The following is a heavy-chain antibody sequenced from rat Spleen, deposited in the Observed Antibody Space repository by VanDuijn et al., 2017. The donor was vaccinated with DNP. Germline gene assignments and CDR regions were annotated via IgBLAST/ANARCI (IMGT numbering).Heavy chain of an antibody. CDR2: ISSGGGDT. CDR1: GFSFNNYW. Sequence: EVQLVESGGDLLQPGRSLKLSCVASGFSFNNYWMSWIRQAPTKGLEWVATISSGGGDTFYRDFVKGRFTISRDNGKSTLYLQMDSLRSEDTATYYCARQGNYYYGSYYFDYWGQGVMVTVSP. CDR3: ARQGNYYYGSYYFDY. J-gene: IGHJ2*01. D-gene: IGHD1-12*02. V-gene: IGHV5-25*01.